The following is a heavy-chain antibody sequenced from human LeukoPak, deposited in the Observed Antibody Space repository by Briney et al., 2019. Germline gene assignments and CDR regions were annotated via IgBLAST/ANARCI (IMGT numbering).Heavy chain of an antibody. J-gene: IGHJ4*02. V-gene: IGHV4-61*02. Sequence: SETLSLTCTVSGGSISSGNYFWSWIRQPAGKGLEWIGRIYTSGSTNYNPSLKSRVTILVDTSKKQFSLKLSSVTAADTAVYYCARSPLEYDFWSGRHYYFDYWGQGTLVTVSS. CDR2: IYTSGST. CDR3: ARSPLEYDFWSGRHYYFDY. CDR1: GGSISSGNYF. D-gene: IGHD3-3*01.